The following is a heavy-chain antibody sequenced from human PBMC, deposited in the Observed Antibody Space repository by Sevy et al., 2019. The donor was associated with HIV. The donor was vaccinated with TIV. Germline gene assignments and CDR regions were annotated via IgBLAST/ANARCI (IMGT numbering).Heavy chain of an antibody. J-gene: IGHJ4*02. CDR3: SRGKSGYGYALNY. V-gene: IGHV3-66*01. D-gene: IGHD5-18*01. Sequence: GGSLRLSCAASGFSVNSNYMTWVRQAPGKGLEGVSVIYSDETTYHADSVKDRFTISRDNSKNMLYLQMSSLTAEDTAIYYCSRGKSGYGYALNYWGQGTLVTVSS. CDR2: IYSDETT. CDR1: GFSVNSNY.